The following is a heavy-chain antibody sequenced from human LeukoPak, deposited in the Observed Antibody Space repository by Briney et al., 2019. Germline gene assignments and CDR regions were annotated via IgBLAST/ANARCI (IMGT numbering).Heavy chain of an antibody. CDR3: ARSRAEKVPVWGSYRHHDAFDI. D-gene: IGHD3-16*02. CDR2: IY. CDR1: GYSFPNYW. J-gene: IGHJ3*02. Sequence: RGESLKISCKGPGYSFPNYWIGWVRQMPGKGLEWMGIIYKPSFQGQVTISADKSISTAYLQWSSLKASDTAMYYCARSRAEKVPVWGSYRHHDAFDIWGQGTRVTVSP. V-gene: IGHV5-51*01.